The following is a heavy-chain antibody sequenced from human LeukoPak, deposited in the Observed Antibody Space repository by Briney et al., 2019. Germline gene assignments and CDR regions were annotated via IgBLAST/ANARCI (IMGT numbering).Heavy chain of an antibody. J-gene: IGHJ4*02. Sequence: GGSLRLSCAASGFTFSTYTMNWVRQAPGKGLEWVSSINGTGTYIHYADSLKGRFTISRDNAKNSLYLQMNSLRAEDTAVYYCARDPGGMDWNVDYWGQGTLVTVSS. CDR2: INGTGTYI. CDR3: ARDPGGMDWNVDY. D-gene: IGHD3/OR15-3a*01. V-gene: IGHV3-21*01. CDR1: GFTFSTYT.